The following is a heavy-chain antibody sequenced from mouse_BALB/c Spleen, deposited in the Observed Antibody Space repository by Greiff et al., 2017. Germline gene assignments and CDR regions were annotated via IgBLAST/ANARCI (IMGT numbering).Heavy chain of an antibody. D-gene: IGHD5-2*01. Sequence: QVQLQQSGAELAKPGASVKMSCKASGYTFTSYWMHWVKQRPGQGLEWIGYINPSTGYTEYNQKFKDKATLTADKSSSTAYMQLSSLTSEDSAVYYCARSESNIDWFAYWGQGTLVTVSA. CDR2: INPSTGYT. V-gene: IGHV1-7*01. CDR3: ARSESNIDWFAY. CDR1: GYTFTSYW. J-gene: IGHJ3*01.